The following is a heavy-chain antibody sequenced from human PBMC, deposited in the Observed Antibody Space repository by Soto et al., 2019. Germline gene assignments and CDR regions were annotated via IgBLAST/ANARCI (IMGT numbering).Heavy chain of an antibody. CDR3: ARAVYYYDSSGYTPPYYFDY. V-gene: IGHV1-69*06. J-gene: IGHJ4*02. D-gene: IGHD3-22*01. Sequence: ASVKVSCKASGGTFSSYAISWVRQAPGQGLEWMGGIIPIFGTANYAQKFQGRVTITADKSTSTAYMELSSLRSEDTAVYYCARAVYYYDSSGYTPPYYFDYWGQGTLVTSPQ. CDR2: IIPIFGTA. CDR1: GGTFSSYA.